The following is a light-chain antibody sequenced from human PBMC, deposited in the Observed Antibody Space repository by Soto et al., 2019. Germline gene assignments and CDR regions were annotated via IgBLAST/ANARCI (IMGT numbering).Light chain of an antibody. CDR1: SSDVGGYNF. V-gene: IGLV2-11*01. Sequence: QSSPTQPRPMSESPRKAVTISCTGNSSDVGGYNFVSWYQQHPDKAPKLMIYDVSKRPSGVPDRFSGSKSGYTASLTISGLQAEDEADYYCCSYAGSYSYVFGTGTKVTV. CDR2: DVS. CDR3: CSYAGSYSYV. J-gene: IGLJ1*01.